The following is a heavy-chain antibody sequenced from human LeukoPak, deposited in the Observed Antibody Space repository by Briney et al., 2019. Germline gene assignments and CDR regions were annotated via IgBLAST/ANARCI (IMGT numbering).Heavy chain of an antibody. V-gene: IGHV3-30*18. CDR3: AKDSDEVDKEYYYDSSGPWGHFDY. CDR2: ISYDGSSK. J-gene: IGHJ4*02. D-gene: IGHD3-22*01. Sequence: GGSLRLSCAASGFTFSSYGMHWVRQAPGKGLEWVAVISYDGSSKYYADSVKGRFTISRDNSKNTLYLQMNSLRAEDTAVYYCAKDSDEVDKEYYYDSSGPWGHFDYWGQGTLVTVSS. CDR1: GFTFSSYG.